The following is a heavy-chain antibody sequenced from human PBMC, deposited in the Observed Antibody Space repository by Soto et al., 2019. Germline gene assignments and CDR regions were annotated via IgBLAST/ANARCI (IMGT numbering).Heavy chain of an antibody. V-gene: IGHV1-69*06. J-gene: IGHJ5*02. CDR2: IIPIFGTA. D-gene: IGHD3-22*01. CDR3: ARDTYYYDSSGYA. CDR1: GGTFSSYA. Sequence: SVKVSCKASGGTFSSYAISWVRQAPGQGLEWMGGIIPIFGTANYAQKFQGRVTITADKSTSTAYMELSSLRSEDTAVYYCARDTYYYDSSGYAWGQGTLVTVSS.